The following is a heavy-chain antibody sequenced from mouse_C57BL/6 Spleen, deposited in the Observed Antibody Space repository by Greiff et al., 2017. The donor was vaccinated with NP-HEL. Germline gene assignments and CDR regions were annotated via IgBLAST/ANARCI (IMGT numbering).Heavy chain of an antibody. CDR3: ARRDYDGSWFAY. V-gene: IGHV1-82*01. J-gene: IGHJ3*01. CDR1: GYAFSSSW. Sequence: QVQLKQSGPELVKPGASVKISCKASGYAFSSSWMNWVKQRPGKGLEWIGRIYPGDGDTNYNGKFKGKATLTADKSSSTAYMQLSSLTSEDSAVYFCARRDYDGSWFAYWGQGTLVTVSA. CDR2: IYPGDGDT. D-gene: IGHD2-4*01.